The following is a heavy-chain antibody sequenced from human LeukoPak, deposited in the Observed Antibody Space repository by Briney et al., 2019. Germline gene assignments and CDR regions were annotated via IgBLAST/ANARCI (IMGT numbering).Heavy chain of an antibody. CDR1: GGTFSSYA. V-gene: IGHV1-69*01. Sequence: GASVKVSCKASGGTFSSYAISWVRQAPGQGLEWMGGIIPIFGAANYAQKFQGRVTITADESTSTAYMELSSLRSEDTAVYYCARGVMEGWYYFDYWGQGTLVTVSS. CDR3: ARGVMEGWYYFDY. D-gene: IGHD6-19*01. CDR2: IIPIFGAA. J-gene: IGHJ4*02.